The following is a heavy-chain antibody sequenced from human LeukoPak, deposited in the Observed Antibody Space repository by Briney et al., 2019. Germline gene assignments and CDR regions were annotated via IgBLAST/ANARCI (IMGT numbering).Heavy chain of an antibody. CDR2: INWNGGST. CDR1: GFTFDDYG. J-gene: IGHJ6*03. D-gene: IGHD3-22*01. V-gene: IGHV3-20*01. CDR3: ARRSGYYESSGYYGYYMDV. Sequence: GGSLRLSCAASGFTFDDYGMSWVRQAPGKGLEWVSGINWNGGSTGYADSVKGRFTISRDNAKNSLYLQMNSLRAEDTALYHCARRSGYYESSGYYGYYMDVWGKGTTVTVSS.